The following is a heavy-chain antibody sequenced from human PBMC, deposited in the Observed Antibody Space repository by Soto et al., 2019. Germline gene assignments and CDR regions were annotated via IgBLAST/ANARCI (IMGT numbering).Heavy chain of an antibody. CDR1: GGTFSSYT. CDR2: IIPILGIA. J-gene: IGHJ5*02. CDR3: AREGGRGGSYIGAINWFDP. Sequence: QVQLVQSGAEVKKPGSSVKVSCKASGGTFSSYTISWVRQAPGQGREWMGRIIPILGIANYAQKFQGRVTITADKSTSTAYLELSSLRSEDTAVYYCAREGGRGGSYIGAINWFDPWGQGTMVTVSS. V-gene: IGHV1-69*08. D-gene: IGHD1-26*01.